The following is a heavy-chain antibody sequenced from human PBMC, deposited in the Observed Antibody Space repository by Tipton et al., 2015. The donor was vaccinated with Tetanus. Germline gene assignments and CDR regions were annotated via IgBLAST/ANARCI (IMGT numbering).Heavy chain of an antibody. J-gene: IGHJ4*02. Sequence: TLSLTCTVSGGSISSSSYYWSWIRQPPGKGLEWIGYIYYSGSTNYNPSLKSRVTISVDTSKNQFSLKLSSVTAADTAVYYCARGSPELERSYYFDYWGQGTLVTVSS. D-gene: IGHD1-1*01. CDR1: GGSISSSSYY. CDR3: ARGSPELERSYYFDY. CDR2: IYYSGST. V-gene: IGHV4-61*05.